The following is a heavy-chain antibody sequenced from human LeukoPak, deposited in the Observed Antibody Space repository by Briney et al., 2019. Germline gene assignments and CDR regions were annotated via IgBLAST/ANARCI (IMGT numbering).Heavy chain of an antibody. D-gene: IGHD3-3*01. Sequence: ASVKVSCTASGYTFTGYYMHWVRQAPGQGLEWMGWINPNSGGTNYAQKFQGRVTMTRDTSISTAYMELSRLRSDGTAVYYCARHTTIFGVAIIDIWGQGTMVTVSS. CDR3: ARHTTIFGVAIIDI. V-gene: IGHV1-2*02. CDR1: GYTFTGYY. CDR2: INPNSGGT. J-gene: IGHJ3*02.